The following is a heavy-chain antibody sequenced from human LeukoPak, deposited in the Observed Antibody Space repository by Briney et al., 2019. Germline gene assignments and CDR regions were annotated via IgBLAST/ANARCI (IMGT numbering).Heavy chain of an antibody. CDR1: GFTVSSNY. D-gene: IGHD3-3*01. Sequence: GGSLRLSCAASGFTVSSNYMSWVRQAPGKGLEWVSVIYSGGSTYYADSVKGRLTISRHNSKNTLYLQMNSLRAEDTAVYYCARGEGLDAFDIWGQGTMVTVSS. CDR2: IYSGGST. J-gene: IGHJ3*02. CDR3: ARGEGLDAFDI. V-gene: IGHV3-53*04.